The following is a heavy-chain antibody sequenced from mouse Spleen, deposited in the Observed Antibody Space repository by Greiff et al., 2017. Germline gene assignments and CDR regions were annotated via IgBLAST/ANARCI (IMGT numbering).Heavy chain of an antibody. CDR3: ARRGDY. CDR2: ISSGGSYT. Sequence: EVKLVESGGGLVKPGGSLKLSCAASGFTFSSYAMSWVRQTPEKRLEWVATISSGGSYTYYPDSVKGRFTISRDNAKNTLYLQMSSLRSEDTAMYYCARRGDYWGQGNSVTVSS. V-gene: IGHV5-9-1*01. CDR1: GFTFSSYA. J-gene: IGHJ4*01.